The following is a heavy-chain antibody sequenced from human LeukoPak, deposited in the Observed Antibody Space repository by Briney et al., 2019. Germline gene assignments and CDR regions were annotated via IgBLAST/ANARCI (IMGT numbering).Heavy chain of an antibody. CDR3: ARGRGYSSSSRRLDY. CDR2: INHSGST. Sequence: SETPSLTCAVYGGSFSGYYWGWIRQPPGKGVGWIGEINHSGSTNYNPSLKSRVTISVDTSKNQFSLKLSSVTAADTAVYYCARGRGYSSSSRRLDYWGQGTLVTVSS. V-gene: IGHV4-34*01. D-gene: IGHD6-6*01. CDR1: GGSFSGYY. J-gene: IGHJ4*02.